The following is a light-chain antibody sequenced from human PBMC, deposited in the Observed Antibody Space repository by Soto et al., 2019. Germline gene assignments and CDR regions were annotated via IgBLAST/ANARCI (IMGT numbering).Light chain of an antibody. CDR2: EGT. J-gene: IGLJ2*01. CDR3: CSYAGGVV. Sequence: QSALTQPASVSGSPGQSITISCTGTSSDVGSYNLVSWYQQHPGKAPKLMIYEGTKRPSGVSNRFSGSKSGNTASLTISGLQAEDEADYYRCSYAGGVVFGGGTKLTVL. V-gene: IGLV2-23*01. CDR1: SSDVGSYNL.